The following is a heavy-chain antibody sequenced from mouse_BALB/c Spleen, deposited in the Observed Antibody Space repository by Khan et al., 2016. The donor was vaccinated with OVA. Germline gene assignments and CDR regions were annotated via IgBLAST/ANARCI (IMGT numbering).Heavy chain of an antibody. CDR2: IWSDGST. D-gene: IGHD2-10*01. Sequence: QVQLKQSGPGLVAPSQSLSITCTISGFSLTNYGIHWVRQPPGKSLEWLVVIWSDGSTTSNSALKSRLSISKDNSKSQVFLKMNSLQTDDSAMYYCARQPYYHYYIMDYWGQGTSVTVSS. CDR1: GFSLTNYG. V-gene: IGHV2-6-1*01. J-gene: IGHJ4*01. CDR3: ARQPYYHYYIMDY.